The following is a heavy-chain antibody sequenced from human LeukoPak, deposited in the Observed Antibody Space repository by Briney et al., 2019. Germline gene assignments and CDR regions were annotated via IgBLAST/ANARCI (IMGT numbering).Heavy chain of an antibody. J-gene: IGHJ4*02. CDR1: GGSISSSTSY. D-gene: IGHD3-16*02. CDR3: ATRDETYYDYVWGSYRIDY. Sequence: SETLSLTCTVSGGSISSSTSYWGWIRQPPGKGLEWIGSIYYSGSTYYNPSLKSRVTISVDTSKNQFSLKLSSVTAADTAVYYCATRDETYYDYVWGSYRIDYWGQGTLVTVSS. V-gene: IGHV4-39*01. CDR2: IYYSGST.